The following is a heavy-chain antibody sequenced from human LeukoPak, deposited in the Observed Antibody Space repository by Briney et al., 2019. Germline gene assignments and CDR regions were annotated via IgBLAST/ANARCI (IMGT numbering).Heavy chain of an antibody. J-gene: IGHJ4*02. CDR3: ARGLDYDILTF. CDR1: GFTFSSYA. CDR2: ITYDGSKK. V-gene: IGHV3-30-3*01. Sequence: PGGSLRLSCAASGFTFSSYAMHWVRQAPGKGLEWVAVITYDGSKKYYADSVKGRFTISRDNSKNTLYLQMDSLRTEDTAVYYCARGLDYDILTFWGQGTLVTVSS. D-gene: IGHD3-9*01.